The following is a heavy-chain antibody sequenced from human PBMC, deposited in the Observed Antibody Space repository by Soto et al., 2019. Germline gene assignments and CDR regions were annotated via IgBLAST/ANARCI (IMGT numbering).Heavy chain of an antibody. Sequence: QVQLVQSGAELKKPGSSVKVSCKSSGGTFSNYAVSWVRQVPGQGLEWMGGIIPIFNTPNYAQKFQGRVTFTADESNGTAYMELSSLRSEDTAVYYCARGGYSSTWSNLLDRSGLDVWGQGTTVTVSS. CDR3: ARGGYSSTWSNLLDRSGLDV. CDR1: GGTFSNYA. V-gene: IGHV1-69*01. CDR2: IIPIFNTP. J-gene: IGHJ6*02. D-gene: IGHD6-13*01.